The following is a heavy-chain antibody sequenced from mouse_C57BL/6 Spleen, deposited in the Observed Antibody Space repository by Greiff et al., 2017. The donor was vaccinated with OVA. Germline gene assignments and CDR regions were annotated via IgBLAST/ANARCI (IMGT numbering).Heavy chain of an antibody. V-gene: IGHV1-52*01. J-gene: IGHJ3*01. Sequence: QVQLKQSGAELVRPGSSVKLSCKASGYTFTSYWMHWVKQRPIQGLEWIGNIYTSDSETHYNQKFKDKATLTVDKSSSTAYMQLSNLTSEDSAVYDCARGETAQATFSWFAYWGQGTLVTVSA. CDR2: IYTSDSET. D-gene: IGHD3-2*02. CDR1: GYTFTSYW. CDR3: ARGETAQATFSWFAY.